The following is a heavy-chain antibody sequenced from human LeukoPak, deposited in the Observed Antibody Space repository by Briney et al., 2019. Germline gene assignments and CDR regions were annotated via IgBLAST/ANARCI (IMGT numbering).Heavy chain of an antibody. D-gene: IGHD3-22*01. V-gene: IGHV5-51*01. CDR1: GNSFTSYW. CDR3: ARHGYYDRSGSWAFDI. J-gene: IGHJ3*02. CDR2: IYPGDSDT. Sequence: GESLKISCKGSGNSFTSYWIGWVRQMPGKGLEWMGIIYPGDSDTRYSPSFQGQVTISADKFISTAYLQWSSLKASDTAMYCCARHGYYDRSGSWAFDIWGQGTMVTVSS.